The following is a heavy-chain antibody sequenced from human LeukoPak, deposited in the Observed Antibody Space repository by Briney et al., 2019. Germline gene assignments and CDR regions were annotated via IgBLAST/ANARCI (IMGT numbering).Heavy chain of an antibody. CDR2: INHSGST. D-gene: IGHD3-22*01. CDR1: GGSFSGYY. V-gene: IGHV4-34*01. CDR3: AREDSSGYTFDY. Sequence: PSETLSLTCAVYGGSFSGYYWSWIRQPPGKGLEWIGEINHSGSTNYNPPLKSRVTISVDTSKNQFSLKLSSVTAADTAVYYCAREDSSGYTFDYWGQGTLVTVSS. J-gene: IGHJ4*02.